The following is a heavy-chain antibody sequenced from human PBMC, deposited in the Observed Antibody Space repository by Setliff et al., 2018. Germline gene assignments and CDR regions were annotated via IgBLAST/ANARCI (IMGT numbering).Heavy chain of an antibody. Sequence: GESLKISCRGSGYSFTSYWIGWVRQMPGKGLEWMGIIYPGDSDTRYSPSFQGQVTISADKSISTAYLQWSSLKASDTAMYYCARQARGYYYDSSGYYRASPGYYYMDVWGKGTTVTVS. CDR3: ARQARGYYYDSSGYYRASPGYYYMDV. CDR2: IYPGDSDT. CDR1: GYSFTSYW. D-gene: IGHD3-22*01. V-gene: IGHV5-51*01. J-gene: IGHJ6*03.